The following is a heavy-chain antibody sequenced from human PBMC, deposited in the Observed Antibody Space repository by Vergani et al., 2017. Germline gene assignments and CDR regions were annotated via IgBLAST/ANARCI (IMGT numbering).Heavy chain of an antibody. Sequence: QVQLVESGGGLVKPGGSLRLSCAASGFTFSDYYMSWIRQAPGKGLEWVSYISSSSSYTNYADSVKGRFTISRDNAKNSLYLQMNSLRAEDTAVYYCAKDKSVAARPVYYFDYWGQGTLVTVSS. CDR3: AKDKSVAARPVYYFDY. CDR2: ISSSSSYT. J-gene: IGHJ4*02. CDR1: GFTFSDYY. D-gene: IGHD6-6*01. V-gene: IGHV3-11*05.